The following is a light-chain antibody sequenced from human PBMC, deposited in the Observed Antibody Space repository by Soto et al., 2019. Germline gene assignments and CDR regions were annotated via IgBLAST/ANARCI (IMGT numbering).Light chain of an antibody. CDR3: AAWDDNLSGLYV. CDR1: ASTIGRNY. CDR2: RNS. Sequence: QSVLTQSPSASGTPGQRVTISCSGSASTIGRNYVYWYQQLPGTAPKLLIYRNSQRPSGVPDRFSGSKSGTSASLAISGLWSEDEADYYCAAWDDNLSGLYVFGAGTKVTVL. V-gene: IGLV1-47*03. J-gene: IGLJ1*01.